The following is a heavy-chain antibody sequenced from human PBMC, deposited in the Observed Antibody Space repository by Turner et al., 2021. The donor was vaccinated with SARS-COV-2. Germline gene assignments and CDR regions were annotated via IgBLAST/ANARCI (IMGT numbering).Heavy chain of an antibody. Sequence: QVQLVQSGAEVRKPGSSVKVSCKASGGTFSNYAISWVRQAPGQGLEWMGGIIPVLGTPNYAQKFEGRVTITADESTSTAYMELSSLRSEDTAVYYCAREGSSGEPHCSSTSCYPYWGQGTLVTVSS. CDR1: GGTFSNYA. CDR2: IIPVLGTP. V-gene: IGHV1-69*13. J-gene: IGHJ4*02. D-gene: IGHD2-2*01. CDR3: AREGSSGEPHCSSTSCYPY.